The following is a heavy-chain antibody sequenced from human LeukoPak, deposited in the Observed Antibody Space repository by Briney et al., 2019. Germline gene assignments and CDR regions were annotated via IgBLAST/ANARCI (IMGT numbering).Heavy chain of an antibody. Sequence: GGSLRLSCAASGFTVSSNYMSWVRQAPGKGLEWVSVIYSGGSTYYADSVKGRFTISRHNPKNTLYLQMNSLRAEDTAVYYCARALDTAMVTSFDYWGQGTLVTVSS. CDR1: GFTVSSNY. J-gene: IGHJ4*02. CDR2: IYSGGST. V-gene: IGHV3-53*04. CDR3: ARALDTAMVTSFDY. D-gene: IGHD5-18*01.